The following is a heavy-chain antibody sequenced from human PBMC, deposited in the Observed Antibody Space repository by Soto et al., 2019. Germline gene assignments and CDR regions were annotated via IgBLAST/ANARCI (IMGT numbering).Heavy chain of an antibody. J-gene: IGHJ5*02. CDR1: GGSISSGRYY. V-gene: IGHV4-39*01. D-gene: IGHD2-15*01. Sequence: QLQLQESGPGLVKPSETLSLTCTVSGGSISSGRYYWGWIRQPPGKGLEWIGSIYYSGSTYSNPSRKSRVTTSVDASKNRFSLRLSSVTAADTAVYYCARHSDCSGGSCYSEYFAVGNWFDPWGQGTLVTVSS. CDR3: ARHSDCSGGSCYSEYFAVGNWFDP. CDR2: IYYSGST.